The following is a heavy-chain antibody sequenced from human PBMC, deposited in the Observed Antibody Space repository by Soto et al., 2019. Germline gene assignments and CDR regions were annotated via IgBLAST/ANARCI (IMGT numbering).Heavy chain of an antibody. Sequence: PGGSLRLSCAASGFTFNSYSVNWVRQAPGKGLEWVASISSGSVYIDFADSVKGRFTISRDDVTNSVSLQMDSPRVEDTGIYYCARYDAFKVFDLWGQGTMVTVSS. V-gene: IGHV3-21*01. CDR3: ARYDAFKVFDL. CDR1: GFTFNSYS. CDR2: ISSGSVYI. D-gene: IGHD1-1*01. J-gene: IGHJ4*03.